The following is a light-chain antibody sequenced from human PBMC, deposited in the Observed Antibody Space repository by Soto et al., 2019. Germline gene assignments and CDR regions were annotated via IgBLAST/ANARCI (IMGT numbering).Light chain of an antibody. CDR1: LSVSGN. V-gene: IGKV3-15*01. Sequence: EIVMTQSPATLSVSPGERATLSCRASLSVSGNLAWYQQKPGQTPRLVIYGASTRATGIPARFSGSGSGTEFTLTISSLQSEDFAISYCQQYNNWPPITFGQGTRLEIK. J-gene: IGKJ5*01. CDR3: QQYNNWPPIT. CDR2: GAS.